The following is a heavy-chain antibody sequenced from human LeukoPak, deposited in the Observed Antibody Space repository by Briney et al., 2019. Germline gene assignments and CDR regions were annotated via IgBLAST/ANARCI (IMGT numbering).Heavy chain of an antibody. CDR1: GFTFSSYE. V-gene: IGHV3-48*03. J-gene: IGHJ4*02. CDR2: ISSSGSTI. CDR3: ARGSVVAAARNSPFDY. D-gene: IGHD6-13*01. Sequence: GGSLRLSCEASGFTFSSYEMNWVRQAPGKGLEWVSYISSSGSTIYYADSVKGRFTISRDNAKNSLYLQMNSLRAEDTAVYYCARGSVVAAARNSPFDYWGQGTLVTVSS.